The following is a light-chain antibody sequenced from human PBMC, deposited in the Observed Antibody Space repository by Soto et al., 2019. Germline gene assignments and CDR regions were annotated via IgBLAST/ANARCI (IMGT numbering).Light chain of an antibody. J-gene: IGKJ4*01. Sequence: EIVLTQSPATLSLSPGERATLSCRASQSVSSYLAWYQQKPGQAPSLLIYDASNRATGIPARFSGSGSGTASTLIISSLEPETFAVYYCKQRRNLLTFGGGTKVEIE. V-gene: IGKV3-11*01. CDR1: QSVSSY. CDR3: KQRRNLLT. CDR2: DAS.